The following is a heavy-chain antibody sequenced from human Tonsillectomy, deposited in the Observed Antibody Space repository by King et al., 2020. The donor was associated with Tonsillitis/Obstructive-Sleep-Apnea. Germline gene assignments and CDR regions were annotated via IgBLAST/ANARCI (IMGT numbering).Heavy chain of an antibody. Sequence: QLQESGPGLVKPSGTLSLTCAVSGGSISSSNWWSWVRQPPGKGLEWLGEIYHSGSTDYNPSLKSRVTISIDKSKNLFSLNLSSVTAADTAVYYCARSSGVIILAYYMDVWGKGTTVTVSS. CDR3: ARSSGVIILAYYMDV. V-gene: IGHV4-4*02. CDR2: IYHSGST. D-gene: IGHD3-10*01. J-gene: IGHJ6*03. CDR1: GGSISSSNW.